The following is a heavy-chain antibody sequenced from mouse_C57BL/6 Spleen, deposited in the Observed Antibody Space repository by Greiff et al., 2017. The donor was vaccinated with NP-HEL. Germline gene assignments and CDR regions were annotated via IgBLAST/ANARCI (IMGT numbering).Heavy chain of an antibody. CDR3: ARFDGYLLFAY. J-gene: IGHJ3*01. CDR2: IYPSDCET. V-gene: IGHV1-61*01. CDR1: VYPFPCSW. Sequence: LPPPVSLLFRPLSSVPLSCSSSVYPFPCSWLALVPHRPGHGLDWIGNIYPSDCETHYNPKFKDKATLTVDKSSSTAYMQLSSLTSEDSAVYYCARFDGYLLFAYWGQGTLVTVSA. D-gene: IGHD2-3*01.